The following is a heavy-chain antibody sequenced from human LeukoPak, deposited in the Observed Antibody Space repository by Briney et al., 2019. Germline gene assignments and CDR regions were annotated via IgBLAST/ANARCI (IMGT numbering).Heavy chain of an antibody. D-gene: IGHD2-2*01. CDR2: ISAYNGNT. V-gene: IGHV1-18*01. J-gene: IGHJ4*02. CDR1: GYTFTSYG. CDR3: ARVLVHCSSTSCKTNFDY. Sequence: ASVEVSCKASGYTFTSYGISWVRQAPGQGLEWMGWISAYNGNTNYAQKLQGRVTMTTDTSTSTAYMELRSLRSDDTAVYYCARVLVHCSSTSCKTNFDYWGQGTLVTVSS.